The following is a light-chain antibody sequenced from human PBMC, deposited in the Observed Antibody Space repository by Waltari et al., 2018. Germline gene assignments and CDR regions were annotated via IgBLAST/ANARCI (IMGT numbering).Light chain of an antibody. V-gene: IGKV1-9*01. J-gene: IGKJ4*01. CDR3: QQLNSYPLT. Sequence: DIQLTQSPSFLSASVGDRVTITCRASKGINDYLAWYQQKSGKAPKLLIYAASSLQGGVPSRFRGSGSGTEFTLTISSLQPEDVATYYCQQLNSYPLTFGGGTKVEIK. CDR2: AAS. CDR1: KGINDY.